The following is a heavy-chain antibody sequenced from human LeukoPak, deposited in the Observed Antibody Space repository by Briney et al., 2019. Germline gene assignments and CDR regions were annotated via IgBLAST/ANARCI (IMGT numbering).Heavy chain of an antibody. CDR3: ATSLLWFGELFYYMDV. J-gene: IGHJ6*03. Sequence: ASVKVSCKASGGTFSSYAINWVRQATGQGLEWMGWMNPNSGNTGYAQKFQGRVTMTRNTSISTAYMELSSLRSEDTAVYYCATSLLWFGELFYYMDVWGKGTTVTISS. CDR2: MNPNSGNT. V-gene: IGHV1-8*02. CDR1: GGTFSSYA. D-gene: IGHD3-10*01.